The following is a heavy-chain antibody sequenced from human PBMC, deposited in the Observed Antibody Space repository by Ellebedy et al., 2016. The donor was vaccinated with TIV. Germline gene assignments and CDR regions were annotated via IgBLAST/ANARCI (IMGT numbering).Heavy chain of an antibody. D-gene: IGHD3-9*01. J-gene: IGHJ3*01. Sequence: PGGSLRLSCAASGFSFTTYGMHWVRQAPGKGLEWVALIWYDGSEKYYGDSVRGRFTISRDNSKNTLYLQMNSLRAEDTAVYYCARQFDRDAFEVWGQGTVVTVSS. CDR1: GFSFTTYG. CDR3: ARQFDRDAFEV. V-gene: IGHV3-33*01. CDR2: IWYDGSEK.